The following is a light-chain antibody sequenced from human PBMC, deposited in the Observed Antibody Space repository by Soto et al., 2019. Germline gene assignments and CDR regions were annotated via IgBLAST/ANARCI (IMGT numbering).Light chain of an antibody. Sequence: VVTQSPGTLSLSPGERATLSCRASQSVTSDYLAWYQQKPGQSTRILMSGASRRATGVPDRFSGSGSGTDFTLTISRLEPEDFAVYYCQHYGHALWAFGQGTKVEIK. CDR2: GAS. CDR3: QHYGHALWA. CDR1: QSVTSDY. V-gene: IGKV3-20*01. J-gene: IGKJ1*01.